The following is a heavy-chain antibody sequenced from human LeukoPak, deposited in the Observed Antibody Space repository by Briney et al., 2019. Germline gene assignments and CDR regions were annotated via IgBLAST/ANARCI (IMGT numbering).Heavy chain of an antibody. V-gene: IGHV3-23*01. D-gene: IGHD5-18*01. CDR1: GFTFSSYA. J-gene: IGHJ1*01. CDR2: ISGSGGST. CDR3: GAAMASRYFQH. Sequence: GGSLRLSCAASGFTFSSYAMSWVRQAPGKGLEWVSAISGSGGSTYYADSVKGRFTISRDNSKNTLYLQMNSLRAEDTAVYYCGAAMASRYFQHWGQGTLVTVSS.